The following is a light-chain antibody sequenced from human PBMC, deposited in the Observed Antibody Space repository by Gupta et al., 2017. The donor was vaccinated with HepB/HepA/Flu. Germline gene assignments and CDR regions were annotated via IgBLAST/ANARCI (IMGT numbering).Light chain of an antibody. CDR1: QSVLYSSNNKNY. J-gene: IGKJ1*01. CDR2: WAS. CDR3: QQYYSTPQT. V-gene: IGKV4-1*01. Sequence: DIVMTQPPDPLAVSLGERATINCKSSQSVLYSSNNKNYLAWYQQKPGQPPKLLIYWASTRESGVPDRFSGSGSGTDFTLTISSLQAEDVAVYYCQQYYSTPQTFGQGTKVEIK.